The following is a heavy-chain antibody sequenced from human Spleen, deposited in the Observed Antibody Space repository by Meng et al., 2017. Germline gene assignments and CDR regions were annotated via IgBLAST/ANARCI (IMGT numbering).Heavy chain of an antibody. D-gene: IGHD3-10*01. Sequence: QVQLQQWGAGLLKPSETLYLTCAVYGGSFSGYYWSWIRQPPGKGREWRGEINHSGSTNYNPSPNRRVTISADTSKNQYSLNLNSVTAADTAVYYCARGGSVPMVLSYWGQGTLVTVSS. V-gene: IGHV4-34*01. CDR3: ARGGSVPMVLSY. J-gene: IGHJ4*02. CDR1: GGSFSGYY. CDR2: INHSGST.